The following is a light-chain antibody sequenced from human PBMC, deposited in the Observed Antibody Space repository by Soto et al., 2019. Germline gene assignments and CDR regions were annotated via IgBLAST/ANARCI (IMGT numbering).Light chain of an antibody. J-gene: IGKJ1*01. CDR2: DAS. CDR3: QQRSSCPWT. V-gene: IGKV3-11*01. Sequence: EILLTQSPATLSLSPGERATLSCRASQSVRSSLAWYQQKPGQAPRLLIYDASTRATGIPGRFSGSGSGTDFTLTISNLEPEDFAVYYCQQRSSCPWTFGQGAKVEIK. CDR1: QSVRSS.